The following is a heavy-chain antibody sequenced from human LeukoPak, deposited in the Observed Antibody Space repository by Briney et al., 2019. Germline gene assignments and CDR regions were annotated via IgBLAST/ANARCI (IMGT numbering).Heavy chain of an antibody. V-gene: IGHV3-23*01. Sequence: GGSLRLSCAASGFTFSSYGMSWVRQAPGKGLEWVSGINGGGGSTYYADSVKGRFTISRDNSKNTVYLQMNSLRAEDTAVYYCAKLPGIAAAGDYWGQGTLVTVSS. J-gene: IGHJ4*02. D-gene: IGHD6-13*01. CDR3: AKLPGIAAAGDY. CDR1: GFTFSSYG. CDR2: INGGGGST.